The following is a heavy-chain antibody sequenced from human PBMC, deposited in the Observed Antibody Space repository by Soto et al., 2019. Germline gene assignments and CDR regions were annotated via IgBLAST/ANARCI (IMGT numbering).Heavy chain of an antibody. J-gene: IGHJ6*02. CDR3: ARDRIRIVVESVPDYYYYGLYV. Sequence: KTSETLSLTCAVYGGSFSGYYWSWIRQPPGKGLEWIGEINHSGSTNYNPSLKSRVTISVDTSKNQFSLKLSSVTAADTAVYYCARDRIRIVVESVPDYYYYGLYVWGQRTTVTVSS. V-gene: IGHV4-34*01. CDR1: GGSFSGYY. D-gene: IGHD3-22*01. CDR2: INHSGST.